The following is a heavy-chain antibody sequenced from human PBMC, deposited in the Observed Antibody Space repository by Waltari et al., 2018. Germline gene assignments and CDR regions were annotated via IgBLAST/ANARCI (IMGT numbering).Heavy chain of an antibody. V-gene: IGHV3-23*01. D-gene: IGHD3-3*01. CDR1: GSRFISFP. J-gene: IGHJ3*01. CDR3: AKEGVVVTLNAFDV. CDR2: ISASGGTI. Sequence: EVRLLDSGGDLVPPGGSLRPSCVASGSRFISFPMSWVRQAPGKGLEWVSCISASGGTIYYADSVKGRFTISRDSSKNTLHLQMNSLRGEDTAVYYCAKEGVVVTLNAFDVWGQGTMVAVSS.